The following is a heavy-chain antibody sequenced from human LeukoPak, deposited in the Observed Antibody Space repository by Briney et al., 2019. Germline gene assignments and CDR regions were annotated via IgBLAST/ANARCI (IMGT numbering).Heavy chain of an antibody. J-gene: IGHJ6*03. CDR3: AREYPLSDILTGYLRDYYYYMDV. Sequence: PSETLSLTCTVSGGSLSSSSYYWGWIRQPPGKGLEWIGSIYYSGSTYYNPSLKSRVTMSVDTSKNQFSLKLSSVTAADTAVYYCAREYPLSDILTGYLRDYYYYMDVWGKGTTVTISS. D-gene: IGHD3-9*01. CDR1: GGSLSSSSYY. V-gene: IGHV4-39*07. CDR2: IYYSGST.